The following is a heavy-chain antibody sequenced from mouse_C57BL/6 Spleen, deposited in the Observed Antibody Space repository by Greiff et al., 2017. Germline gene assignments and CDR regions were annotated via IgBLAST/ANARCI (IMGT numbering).Heavy chain of an antibody. D-gene: IGHD2-3*01. Sequence: EVQLVESGPGLVKPSQSLSLTCSVTGYSITSGYYWNWIRQFPGNKLEWMGYISYDGSNNYNPSLKNRISITRDTSKNQFFLKLNSVTTEDTATYYCAIIYDGYYGFDYWGQGATLTVSS. V-gene: IGHV3-6*01. CDR1: GYSITSGYY. CDR3: AIIYDGYYGFDY. CDR2: ISYDGSN. J-gene: IGHJ2*01.